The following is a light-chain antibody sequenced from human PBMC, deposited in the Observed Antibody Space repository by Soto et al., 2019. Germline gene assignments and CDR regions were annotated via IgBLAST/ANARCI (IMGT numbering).Light chain of an antibody. CDR2: GAS. CDR1: QSVSSN. CDR3: QQYNNWPYT. Sequence: EIVMTQSPVTLSVSPGDRAALSCRASQSVSSNFAWYQQRPGQAPRLLIYGASTRASGIPARFSGSGSATEFTLTISSLQSEDFAVYYCQQYNNWPYTFGQGTKLEIK. J-gene: IGKJ2*01. V-gene: IGKV3-15*01.